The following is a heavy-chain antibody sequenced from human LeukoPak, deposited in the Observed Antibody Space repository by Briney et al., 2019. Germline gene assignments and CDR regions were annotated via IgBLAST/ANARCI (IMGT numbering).Heavy chain of an antibody. CDR1: GFTFSSYG. Sequence: GRSLRLSCAASGFTFSSYGMHWVRQAPGKGLEWVAVIWYDGSNKYYADSVKGRFTISRDNSKNTLYLQMNSLRAEDTAVYYCAREDGTDWFDPWGQGTLVTVSS. CDR3: AREDGTDWFDP. J-gene: IGHJ5*02. D-gene: IGHD5-24*01. V-gene: IGHV3-33*01. CDR2: IWYDGSNK.